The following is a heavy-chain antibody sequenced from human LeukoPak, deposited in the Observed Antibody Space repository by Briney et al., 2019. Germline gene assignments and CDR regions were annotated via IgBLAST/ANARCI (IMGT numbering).Heavy chain of an antibody. CDR2: VYYSGST. D-gene: IGHD1-14*01. Sequence: PSETLSLTCTVSGDFITAYYWSWIRQPPGKGLEWIGYVYYSGSTEYNPSLRSRVTISLEMSKHQFSLNLTSLTAADTAVYYCARDRKYYYHMDVWGKGTTVTVSS. CDR3: ARDRKYYYHMDV. J-gene: IGHJ6*03. V-gene: IGHV4-59*12. CDR1: GDFITAYY.